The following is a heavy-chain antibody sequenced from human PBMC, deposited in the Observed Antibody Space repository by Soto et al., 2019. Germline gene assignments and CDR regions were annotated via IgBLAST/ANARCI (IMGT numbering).Heavy chain of an antibody. CDR3: AREAAPSKIGGFDP. J-gene: IGHJ5*02. Sequence: QVQLVQSGAEVKKPGASVKVSCKASGYTFTSYAMHWVRHAPGQRLEWMGWINAGNGNTKHSQKFQGRVTITRDTSASTAYMELSSLRSEDTAVYYCAREAAPSKIGGFDPWGQGTLVTVSS. CDR2: INAGNGNT. CDR1: GYTFTSYA. D-gene: IGHD6-13*01. V-gene: IGHV1-3*01.